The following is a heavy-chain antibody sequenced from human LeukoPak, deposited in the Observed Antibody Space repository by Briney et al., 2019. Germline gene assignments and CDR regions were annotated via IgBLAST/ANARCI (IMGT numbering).Heavy chain of an antibody. J-gene: IGHJ5*02. D-gene: IGHD1-14*01. Sequence: SETLSLTCTLSGDSIRSSGFCWGWIRQPLGKGLECVGVICDTGNTYYNPSLKSRVTISVDTSKNQFSLRVASVTAADTALYYCARHKSGIDWFDPWGQGTLVTVSS. CDR1: GDSIRSSGFC. CDR3: ARHKSGIDWFDP. V-gene: IGHV4-39*01. CDR2: ICDTGNT.